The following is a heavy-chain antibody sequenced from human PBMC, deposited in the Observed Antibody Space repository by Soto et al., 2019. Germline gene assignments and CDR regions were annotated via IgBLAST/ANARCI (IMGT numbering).Heavy chain of an antibody. J-gene: IGHJ4*02. D-gene: IGHD3-10*01. Sequence: SETLSLTCAVSGGSISSSNWWSWVRQPPGKGLEWIGEIYHSGSTNYNPSLKSRVTISVDKSKNQFSLKLSSVTAADTAVYYCARDRTMVRGGLDYWGQGTLVTVSS. CDR1: GGSISSSNW. CDR3: ARDRTMVRGGLDY. V-gene: IGHV4-4*02. CDR2: IYHSGST.